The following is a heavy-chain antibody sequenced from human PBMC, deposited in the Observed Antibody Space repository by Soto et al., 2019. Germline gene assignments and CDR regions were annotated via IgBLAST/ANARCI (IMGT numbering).Heavy chain of an antibody. V-gene: IGHV6-1*01. D-gene: IGHD6-13*01. CDR2: TYYRSKWYN. CDR3: ARALITPGIAAAGSFDP. J-gene: IGHJ5*02. Sequence: SHTLSLTCAISGYSVSSNSAAWNLIRQSPSRGLEWLGRTYYRSKWYNDYAVSVKSRITINPDTSKNQFSLQLNSVTPEDTAVYYCARALITPGIAAAGSFDPWGQGTLVTVSS. CDR1: GYSVSSNSAA.